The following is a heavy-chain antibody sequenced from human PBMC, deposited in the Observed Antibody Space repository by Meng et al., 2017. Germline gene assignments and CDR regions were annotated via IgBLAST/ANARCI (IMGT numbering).Heavy chain of an antibody. CDR2: VYSGGST. CDR1: GFTVSSNY. D-gene: IGHD5-18*01. J-gene: IGHJ4*02. CDR3: VLDTAIGGTDY. Sequence: GESLKISCAASGFTVSSNYMSWVRQAPGKGLEWVSVVYSGGSTYYADSVKGRFTISRDNSKNTPYLQMNSLRADDTAVYYCVLDTAIGGTDYWGQGTLVTVSS. V-gene: IGHV3-53*01.